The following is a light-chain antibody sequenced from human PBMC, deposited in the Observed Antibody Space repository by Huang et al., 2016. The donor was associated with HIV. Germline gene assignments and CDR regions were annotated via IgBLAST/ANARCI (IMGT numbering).Light chain of an antibody. CDR3: QQSGSSLIN. CDR1: QSVGSSY. Sequence: EIVVTQSPGTLSLSPGERATLSCRTSQSVGSSYLAWYQQKPGQAPRLLIYGASDRATGIPDRFSGSGSGTDFTLTISRLEPEDFAVYFCQQSGSSLINFGGGTKVDLK. V-gene: IGKV3-20*01. CDR2: GAS. J-gene: IGKJ4*01.